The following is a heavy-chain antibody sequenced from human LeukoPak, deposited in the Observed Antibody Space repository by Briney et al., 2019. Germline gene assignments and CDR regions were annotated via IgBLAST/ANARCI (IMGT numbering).Heavy chain of an antibody. D-gene: IGHD4-11*01. CDR1: GGTFSSYA. CDR3: ARGMTTVTTNLLDY. V-gene: IGHV1-69*01. CDR2: IIPIFGTA. J-gene: IGHJ4*02. Sequence: SVKVSCKASGGTFSSYAISWVRQAPGQGLEWMGGIIPIFGTANYAQKFQGRVTITADESTSTAYMELSSLRSEDTAVYYGARGMTTVTTNLLDYWGQGTVVTVSS.